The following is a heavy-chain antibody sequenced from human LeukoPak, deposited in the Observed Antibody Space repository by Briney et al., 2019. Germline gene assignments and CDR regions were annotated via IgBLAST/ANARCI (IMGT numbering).Heavy chain of an antibody. Sequence: GGSLRLSCAASGFTFGNYAMTWVRQAPGKGLEWVSTISGGGDITHYADPVKGRFTISRDNSKNTLHLQMNSLRAEDTAVYYCAKVGAAVAGDYDYRVRGTLVTVSS. D-gene: IGHD6-19*01. CDR3: AKVGAAVAGDYDY. CDR2: ISGGGDIT. CDR1: GFTFGNYA. V-gene: IGHV3-23*01. J-gene: IGHJ4*02.